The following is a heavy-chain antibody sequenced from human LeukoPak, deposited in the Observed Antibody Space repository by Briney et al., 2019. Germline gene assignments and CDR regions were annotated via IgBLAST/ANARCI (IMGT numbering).Heavy chain of an antibody. J-gene: IGHJ4*02. D-gene: IGHD5-12*01. CDR2: FDPEDGET. CDR3: ATVVPSGYDDFDY. Sequence: ASVKVSCKVSGYTLTELSMHWVRQAPGKGLAWMGGFDPEDGETIYAQKFQGRVTMTEDTSTDTAYMELSSLRSEDTAVYYCATVVPSGYDDFDYWGQGTLVTVSS. V-gene: IGHV1-24*01. CDR1: GYTLTELS.